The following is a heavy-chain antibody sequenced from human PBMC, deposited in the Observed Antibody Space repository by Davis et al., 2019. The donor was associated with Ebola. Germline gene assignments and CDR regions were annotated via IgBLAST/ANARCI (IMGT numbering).Heavy chain of an antibody. CDR2: ISAYNGNT. D-gene: IGHD1-26*01. Sequence: ASVQVSCKASGYSYKNYATSWVRQAPGQGLEWMGWISAYNGNTNYAQKVQGRVTMTTDTSTGTAYLDLRSLRSDDTAVYFCARTSIVGTTTTASDIWGQGTMVTVSS. V-gene: IGHV1-18*01. CDR3: ARTSIVGTTTTASDI. CDR1: GYSYKNYA. J-gene: IGHJ3*02.